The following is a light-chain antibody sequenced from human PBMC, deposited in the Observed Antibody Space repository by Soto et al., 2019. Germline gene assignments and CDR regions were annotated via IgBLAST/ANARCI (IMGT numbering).Light chain of an antibody. V-gene: IGKV3-20*01. Sequence: EIVLTPSPGTLSLSPWERATLSCRASQSISSSSLAWYQQKPGQAPRLLIYGASTRATGIPDRFSGSGSGTDFTLTISRLEPEDFGVYYCQQFGSSIPHTFGQGTKV. J-gene: IGKJ2*01. CDR1: QSISSSS. CDR3: QQFGSSIPHT. CDR2: GAS.